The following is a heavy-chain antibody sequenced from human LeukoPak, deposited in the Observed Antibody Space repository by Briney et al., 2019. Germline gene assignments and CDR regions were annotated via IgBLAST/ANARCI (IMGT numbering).Heavy chain of an antibody. CDR2: ISGSGGST. CDR1: GFTFSSYA. J-gene: IGHJ4*02. Sequence: GGSLRLSCAASGFTFSSYAMSWVRQAPGKGLEWVSAISGSGGSTYYADSVKGRFTISRDNSKNTLYLQMNSLTAEDTAVYYCAKGDLGYCTSTTCNDYWGQGTLVTVSS. V-gene: IGHV3-23*01. CDR3: AKGDLGYCTSTTCNDY. D-gene: IGHD2-2*01.